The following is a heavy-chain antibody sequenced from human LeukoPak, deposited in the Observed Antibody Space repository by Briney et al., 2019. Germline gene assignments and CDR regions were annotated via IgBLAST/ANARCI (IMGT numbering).Heavy chain of an antibody. V-gene: IGHV1-2*04. D-gene: IGHD3-9*01. CDR3: ARDRISATGYPNWFDP. CDR2: INPNSGGT. Sequence: ASVKVSCKASGYTFTGYYMHWERQAPGQGLEWMGWINPNSGGTNYAQKFQGWVTMTRDTSISTAYMELSRLRSDDTAVYYCARDRISATGYPNWFDPWGQGTLVTVSS. J-gene: IGHJ5*02. CDR1: GYTFTGYY.